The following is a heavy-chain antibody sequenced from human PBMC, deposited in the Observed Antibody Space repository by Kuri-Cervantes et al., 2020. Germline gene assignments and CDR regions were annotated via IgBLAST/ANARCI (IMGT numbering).Heavy chain of an antibody. V-gene: IGHV3-48*03. Sequence: GGSLRLSCAASGSTFSSYEMNWVRQAPGKGLEWVSYISSSGSTIYYADSVKGRFTISRDNAKNSLYLQMNSLRDEDTAVYYCARGFNYVWGSWDPDYFDYWGQGTLVTVSS. D-gene: IGHD3-16*01. CDR2: ISSSGSTI. CDR3: ARGFNYVWGSWDPDYFDY. CDR1: GSTFSSYE. J-gene: IGHJ4*02.